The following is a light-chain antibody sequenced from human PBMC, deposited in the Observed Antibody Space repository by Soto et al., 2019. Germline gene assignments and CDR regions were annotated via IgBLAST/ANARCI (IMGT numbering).Light chain of an antibody. CDR1: SSDIGAYNR. V-gene: IGLV2-18*02. CDR2: DVN. CDR3: SSFTSSNTYV. Sequence: SALTQPPSVSGSPGQSVAISCTGTSSDIGAYNRVSWYQQPPGTAPKLMIYDVNNRPSGVLDRFSGSKSGNTASLTITGLQADDEADYYCSSFTSSNTYVFGTGTKVTVL. J-gene: IGLJ1*01.